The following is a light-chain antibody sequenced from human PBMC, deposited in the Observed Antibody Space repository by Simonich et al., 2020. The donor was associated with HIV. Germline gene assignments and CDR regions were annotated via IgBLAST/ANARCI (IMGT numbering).Light chain of an antibody. CDR2: DAS. Sequence: EIVMTQSPATLSVSPGERATLSCRASQSVSSNLAWYPQKPGQAPRLLIYDASNRATGIPARFSGSGSGTDFTLTISSLEPEDFAVYYCQQRSNWPITFGQGTRLEIK. CDR1: QSVSSN. J-gene: IGKJ5*01. CDR3: QQRSNWPIT. V-gene: IGKV3-11*01.